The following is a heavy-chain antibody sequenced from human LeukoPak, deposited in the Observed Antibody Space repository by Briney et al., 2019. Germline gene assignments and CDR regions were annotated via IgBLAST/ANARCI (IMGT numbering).Heavy chain of an antibody. Sequence: PGGSLRLSCAASGFTVSSNYMSWVRQAPGKGLEWVSVIYSGGSTYYADSVKGRFTISRDNSKNTLYLQMNSLRAEDTAVYYCARGGYRTTGAEIDYWGQGTLVTVSS. CDR3: ARGGYRTTGAEIDY. CDR1: GFTVSSNY. CDR2: IYSGGST. J-gene: IGHJ4*02. V-gene: IGHV3-66*01. D-gene: IGHD1-1*01.